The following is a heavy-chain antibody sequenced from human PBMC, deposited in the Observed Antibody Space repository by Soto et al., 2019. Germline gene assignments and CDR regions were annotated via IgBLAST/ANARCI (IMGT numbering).Heavy chain of an antibody. CDR3: ARDKAGWRTYYYYGMDV. CDR2: ISAYNGNT. Sequence: ASVKVSCKASGYTFTSCGISWVRQAPGQGLEWMGWISAYNGNTNYAQKLQGRVTMTTDTSTSTAYMELRSLRSDDTAVYYCARDKAGWRTYYYYGMDVWGQGTTVTVSS. D-gene: IGHD2-15*01. J-gene: IGHJ6*02. V-gene: IGHV1-18*04. CDR1: GYTFTSCG.